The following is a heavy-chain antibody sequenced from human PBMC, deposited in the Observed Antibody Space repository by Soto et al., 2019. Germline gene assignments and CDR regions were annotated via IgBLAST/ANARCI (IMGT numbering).Heavy chain of an antibody. J-gene: IGHJ4*02. D-gene: IGHD5-12*01. Sequence: QLLESGPGLVKPSETLSLTCTVSGGSIRSSSYYWGWIRQPPGKGLEWIGSIYYSGSTYYNPSLKSRVTISADTSKNQFFLKVSSVTAADTAVYYCAGGATTRDFDYWGQGTLVTVSS. CDR3: AGGATTRDFDY. CDR1: GGSIRSSSYY. CDR2: IYYSGST. V-gene: IGHV4-39*01.